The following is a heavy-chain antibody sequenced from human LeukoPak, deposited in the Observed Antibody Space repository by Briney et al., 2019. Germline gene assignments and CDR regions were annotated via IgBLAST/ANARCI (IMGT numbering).Heavy chain of an antibody. D-gene: IGHD3-10*01. CDR1: GFTIKKFG. CDR3: ATQLLGSSGSYDFSL. CDR2: IRSDGSDK. V-gene: IGHV3-30*02. J-gene: IGHJ4*02. Sequence: AGGSLTLSCAASGFTIKKFGMHWVRQAPDNGLKWVAFIRSDGSDKYYADSVKGRFTISRDNSKNTLFLQMNSLRAEDTAVYYCATQLLGSSGSYDFSLWGQGTLVTVSS.